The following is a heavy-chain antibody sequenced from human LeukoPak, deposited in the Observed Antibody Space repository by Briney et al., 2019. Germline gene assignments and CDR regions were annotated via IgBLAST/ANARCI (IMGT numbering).Heavy chain of an antibody. CDR3: ARAPYYYGSGSYYLI. Sequence: HSETLSLTCAVYGGSFSGYYWSWIRQPPGKGLEWIGEINHSGSTNYNPSLTSRVTISVDTSKNQFSLKLSSVTAADTAVYYCARAPYYYGSGSYYLIWGQGTLVTVSS. V-gene: IGHV4-34*01. CDR1: GGSFSGYY. CDR2: INHSGST. D-gene: IGHD3-10*01. J-gene: IGHJ4*02.